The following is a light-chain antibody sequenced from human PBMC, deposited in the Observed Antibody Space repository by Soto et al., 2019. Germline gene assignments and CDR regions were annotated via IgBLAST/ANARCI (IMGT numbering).Light chain of an antibody. CDR3: QSYDSSLTAHV. CDR2: GNN. Sequence: QSVLTQPPSVSGAPGQRVTISCTGSSSNIGAGYNVHWYQQLPGTDPKLLIYGNNNRPSGVPDRFSGSKSGTSASLAITGLQAEDEADYYCQSYDSSLTAHVFGTGTKVTDL. J-gene: IGLJ1*01. V-gene: IGLV1-40*01. CDR1: SSNIGAGYN.